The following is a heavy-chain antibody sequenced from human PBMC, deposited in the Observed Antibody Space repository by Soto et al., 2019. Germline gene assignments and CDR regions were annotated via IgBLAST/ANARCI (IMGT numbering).Heavy chain of an antibody. CDR2: ISGSGGST. V-gene: IGHV3-23*01. CDR1: GFTFSSYA. Sequence: GGSLRLSCAASGFTFSSYAMSWVRQAPGKGLEWVSAISGSGGSTYYADSVKGRFTISRDNSKNTLYLQMNSLRAEDTAVYYCAKDFFDLRVVAATSYYGMDVWGQGTTVTVSS. CDR3: AKDFFDLRVVAATSYYGMDV. J-gene: IGHJ6*02. D-gene: IGHD2-15*01.